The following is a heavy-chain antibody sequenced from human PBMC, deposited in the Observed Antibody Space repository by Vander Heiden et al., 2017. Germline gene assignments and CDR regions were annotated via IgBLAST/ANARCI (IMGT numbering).Heavy chain of an antibody. J-gene: IGHJ4*02. V-gene: IGHV3-7*01. Sequence: EVQLVESGGGLVQPGGSLRLACAGSGFSFSSYWMSWDRQAPGKGLEWVANKKQDGSEKYYVDSVKGRFTIARDNAKNSLYLQMNSLRAEDTAVYYCASGYLPFDYWGQGTLVTVSS. CDR3: ASGYLPFDY. CDR1: GFSFSSYW. D-gene: IGHD2-15*01. CDR2: KKQDGSEK.